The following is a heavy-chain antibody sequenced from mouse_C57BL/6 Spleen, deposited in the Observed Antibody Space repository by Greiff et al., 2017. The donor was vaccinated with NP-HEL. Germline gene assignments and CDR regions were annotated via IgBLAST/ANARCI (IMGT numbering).Heavy chain of an antibody. J-gene: IGHJ2*01. CDR3: ARSTTVASPYFDY. CDR1: GYTFTSYW. D-gene: IGHD1-1*01. CDR2: IHPNSGST. V-gene: IGHV1-64*01. Sequence: VQLQQSGAELVKPGASVKLSCKASGYTFTSYWMHWVKQRPGQGLEWIGMIHPNSGSTNYNEKFKSKATLTVDKSSSTAYMQLSSLTSEDSAVYYCARSTTVASPYFDYWGQGTTLTVSS.